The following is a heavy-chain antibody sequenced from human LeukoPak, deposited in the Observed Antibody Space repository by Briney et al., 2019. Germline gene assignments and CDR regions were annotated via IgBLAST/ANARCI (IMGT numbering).Heavy chain of an antibody. D-gene: IGHD3-10*01. V-gene: IGHV3-30*03. CDR2: TSSDLNVK. CDR1: GFTFNNYG. CDR3: AREGYYGSGSPPSLYFDY. J-gene: IGHJ4*02. Sequence: GGSLRLSCAASGFTFNNYGMHWVRQAPGKGLEWVAVTSSDLNVKLYADSVKGRFTISRDNSRSTLYLQMNSLRPEDTAIYYCAREGYYGSGSPPSLYFDYWGQGTLVTVSS.